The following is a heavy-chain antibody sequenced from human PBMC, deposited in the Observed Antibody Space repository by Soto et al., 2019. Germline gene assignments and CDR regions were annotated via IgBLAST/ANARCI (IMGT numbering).Heavy chain of an antibody. CDR2: IYASGHT. D-gene: IGHD4-17*01. CDR3: ARVGRTRATVTTDAFDV. J-gene: IGHJ3*01. Sequence: QVQLQESGPGLVKPSETLSLTCTVSGGSISGYYWSWIRQPAGKRLGWVGRIYASGHTNKNPSLKSRVTMSVDTSKNQFSLRLNSVTAADTAVYYCARVGRTRATVTTDAFDVWGQGTKVTVSS. CDR1: GGSISGYY. V-gene: IGHV4-4*07.